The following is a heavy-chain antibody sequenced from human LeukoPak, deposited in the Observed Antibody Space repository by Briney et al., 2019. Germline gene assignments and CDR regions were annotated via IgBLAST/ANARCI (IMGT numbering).Heavy chain of an antibody. CDR3: AKTGNYYYGMDV. CDR1: GFTFTSYA. Sequence: PGGSLRLSCAASGFTFTSYAMSWVRQAPGKGLEWVSAISGSGGSTYYADPVKGRFTISRDNSKNTLYLQMNSRRAEDTAIYYCAKTGNYYYGMDVWGQGTTVTVSS. V-gene: IGHV3-23*01. CDR2: ISGSGGST. J-gene: IGHJ6*02. D-gene: IGHD1-14*01.